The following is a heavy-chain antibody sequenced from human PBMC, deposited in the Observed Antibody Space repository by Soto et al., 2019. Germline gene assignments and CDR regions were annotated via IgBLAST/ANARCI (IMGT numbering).Heavy chain of an antibody. D-gene: IGHD1-26*01. V-gene: IGHV3-23*01. CDR3: AKFSRIVGATTFDY. CDR2: ISGSGGST. CDR1: GFTFSSYA. Sequence: PGGSLRLSCAASGFTFSSYAMSWVRQAPGKWLEWVSAISGSGGSTYYADSVKGRFTISRDNSKNTLYLQMNSLRAEDTAVYYCAKFSRIVGATTFDYWGQGTLVTVSS. J-gene: IGHJ4*02.